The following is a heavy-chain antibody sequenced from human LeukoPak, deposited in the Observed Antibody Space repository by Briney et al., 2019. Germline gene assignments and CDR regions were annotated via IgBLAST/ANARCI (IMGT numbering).Heavy chain of an antibody. D-gene: IGHD3-22*01. J-gene: IGHJ4*02. V-gene: IGHV3-66*01. CDR2: IYSGGST. CDR3: ARDGMDYYDSSD. CDR1: GFTVSSNY. Sequence: PGRSLRLSCAASGFTVSSNYMSWVRQAPGKGLEWVSVIYSGGSTYYADSVKGRFTISRDNSKNTLYLQMNSLRAEDTAVYYCARDGMDYYDSSDWGQGTLVTVSS.